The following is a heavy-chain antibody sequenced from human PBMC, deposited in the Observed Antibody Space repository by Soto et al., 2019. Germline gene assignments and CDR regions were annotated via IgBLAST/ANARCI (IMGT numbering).Heavy chain of an antibody. Sequence: EASVKVPCKASGYTFTGYYMHWVRQAPGQGLEWMGWINPNSGGTNYAQKFRGRVTMTRDTSISTAYMELSRLRSDDTAVYYCARVGWVGASDYWGPGTLVTVSS. CDR3: ARVGWVGASDY. CDR2: INPNSGGT. V-gene: IGHV1-2*02. CDR1: GYTFTGYY. J-gene: IGHJ4*02. D-gene: IGHD1-26*01.